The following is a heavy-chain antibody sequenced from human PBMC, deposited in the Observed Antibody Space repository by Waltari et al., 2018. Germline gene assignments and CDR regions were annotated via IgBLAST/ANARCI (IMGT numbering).Heavy chain of an antibody. J-gene: IGHJ6*02. CDR1: GSTFNPFG. Sequence: VQLVESGGGVVQPGGSLRLSWSASGSTFNPFGMHWFRQAPGKGLEWVALISNDGTDKYYGDSVKGRFTISRDNSKNTLHLQMNTLRAEDTAVYYCAKGLWELPPYYYYVMDVWGQGTTVTVSS. CDR2: ISNDGTDK. V-gene: IGHV3-30*18. D-gene: IGHD1-7*01. CDR3: AKGLWELPPYYYYVMDV.